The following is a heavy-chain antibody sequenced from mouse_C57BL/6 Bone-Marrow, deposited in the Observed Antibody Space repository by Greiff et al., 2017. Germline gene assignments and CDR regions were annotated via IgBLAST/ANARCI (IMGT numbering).Heavy chain of an antibody. V-gene: IGHV1-81*01. J-gene: IGHJ4*01. CDR2: IYPRSGNT. CDR3: ARDSEVGLAMDY. D-gene: IGHD2-14*01. CDR1: GYTFTSYG. Sequence: VKLQESGAELARPGASVKLSCKASGYTFTSYGISWVKQRTGQGLEWIGEIYPRSGNTYYNEKFKGKATLTADKSSSTAYMELRSLTSEDSAVYFCARDSEVGLAMDYWGQGTSVTVSS.